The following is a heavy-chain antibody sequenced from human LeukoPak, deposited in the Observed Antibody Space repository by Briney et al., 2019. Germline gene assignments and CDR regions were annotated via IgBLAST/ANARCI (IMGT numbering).Heavy chain of an antibody. Sequence: PGGSLRLSCAASGFIFSSYGMHWLRQAPGKGLEWVAAIWYDGSNKFYANSVKGRFTISRDNSKNTLYLQMNILRAEDTAVYFCARIAVADEYYYYTMDVWGQGTPVTVS. CDR1: GFIFSSYG. CDR2: IWYDGSNK. V-gene: IGHV3-33*01. CDR3: ARIAVADEYYYYTMDV. J-gene: IGHJ6*02. D-gene: IGHD6-19*01.